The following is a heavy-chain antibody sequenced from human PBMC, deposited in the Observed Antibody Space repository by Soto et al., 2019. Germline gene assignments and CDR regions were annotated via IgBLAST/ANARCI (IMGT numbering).Heavy chain of an antibody. CDR1: GYSFSSYW. CDR2: IYPGDSDT. D-gene: IGHD4-17*01. J-gene: IGHJ3*02. V-gene: IGHV5-51*01. Sequence: PGESLKISFKGSGYSFSSYWIGWVRQMPGQGLAWMGIIYPGDSDTRYSPSFQGQVTFSADKSISTAYLQWSSLKASDTAMYYCARLTDEYGDYVRVFDIWGQGTMVTVSS. CDR3: ARLTDEYGDYVRVFDI.